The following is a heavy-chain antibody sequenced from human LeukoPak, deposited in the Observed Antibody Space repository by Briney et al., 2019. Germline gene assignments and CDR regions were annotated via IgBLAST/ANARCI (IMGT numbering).Heavy chain of an antibody. Sequence: ASVKVSCKASGYTFTGYYMHWVRQAPGQGLEWMGWINPNSGGTNYAQKFQGRVTMTRDTSISTAYMELSRLRSDDTAVYHCARGRCSGGSCYLDYWGQGTLVTVSS. CDR3: ARGRCSGGSCYLDY. D-gene: IGHD2-15*01. J-gene: IGHJ4*02. CDR1: GYTFTGYY. CDR2: INPNSGGT. V-gene: IGHV1-2*02.